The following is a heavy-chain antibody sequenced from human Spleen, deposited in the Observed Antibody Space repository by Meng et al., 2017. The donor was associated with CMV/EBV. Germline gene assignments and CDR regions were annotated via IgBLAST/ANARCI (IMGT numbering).Heavy chain of an antibody. Sequence: GESLKISCAASGFTFSSYAMHWVRQAPGKGLEWVAIISYDGGNKYYADSVKGRFTISRDNSKNTLYLQMNSLRAEDTAVYYCAKALAVAMTTSSSDSSTMDVWGQGTTVTVSS. CDR1: GFTFSSYA. D-gene: IGHD4-11*01. J-gene: IGHJ6*02. V-gene: IGHV3-30-3*01. CDR3: AKALAVAMTTSSSDSSTMDV. CDR2: ISYDGGNK.